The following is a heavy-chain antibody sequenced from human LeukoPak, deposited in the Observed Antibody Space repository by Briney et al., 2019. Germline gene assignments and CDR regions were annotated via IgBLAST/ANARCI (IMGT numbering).Heavy chain of an antibody. V-gene: IGHV4-59*01. CDR3: AREVVVIAAAANWFDP. Sequence: SETLSLTCTVSGGSISSYYWSWIRQPPGKGLEWIGYIYYSGSTNYNPSLKSRVTISVDTSKNQFSLKLSSVTAADTAVYYCAREVVVIAAAANWFDPRGQGTLVTVSS. D-gene: IGHD6-13*01. CDR2: IYYSGST. J-gene: IGHJ5*02. CDR1: GGSISSYY.